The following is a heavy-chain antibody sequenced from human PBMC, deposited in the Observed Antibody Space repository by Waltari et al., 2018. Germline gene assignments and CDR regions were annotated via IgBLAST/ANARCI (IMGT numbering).Heavy chain of an antibody. CDR3: AKVCEVVYDFWSGYPYYFDY. D-gene: IGHD3-3*01. CDR2: ISGRGGST. CDR1: GFTFSSYA. V-gene: IGHV3-23*01. Sequence: EVQLLESGGGLVQPGGSLRLSCAASGFTFSSYAMSWVRQAPGKGLGWVSAISGRGGSTDYADSVKGRFTISRDNSKNTLYLQMNSLRAEDTAVYYCAKVCEVVYDFWSGYPYYFDYWGQGTLVTVSS. J-gene: IGHJ4*02.